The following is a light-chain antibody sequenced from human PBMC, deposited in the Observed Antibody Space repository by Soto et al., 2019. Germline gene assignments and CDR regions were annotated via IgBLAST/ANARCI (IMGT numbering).Light chain of an antibody. V-gene: IGLV2-8*01. J-gene: IGLJ2*01. CDR1: SSDVGGHNF. Sequence: QSALTQPPSASGSPGQSVTISCTGTSSDVGGHNFVSWYQQHPGKAPKFLIYEVTKRPSGVPDRFSGSKSGITASLTVSGLXADDEAYYYCSAYAGNNNPVIFGGGTKLTVL. CDR2: EVT. CDR3: SAYAGNNNPVI.